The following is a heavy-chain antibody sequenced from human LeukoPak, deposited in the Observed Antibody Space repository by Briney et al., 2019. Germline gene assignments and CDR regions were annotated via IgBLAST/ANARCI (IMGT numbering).Heavy chain of an antibody. Sequence: ASVKVSCKASGYTFTNYYIHCIRQAPGQGLEWMGWMSPNNGNTGYAQKFQGRVTITADESTSTAYMELSSLRSEDTAVYYCARGSEVPDYWGQGTLVTVSS. J-gene: IGHJ4*02. CDR1: GYTFTNYY. CDR2: MSPNNGNT. CDR3: ARGSEVPDY. V-gene: IGHV1-8*03.